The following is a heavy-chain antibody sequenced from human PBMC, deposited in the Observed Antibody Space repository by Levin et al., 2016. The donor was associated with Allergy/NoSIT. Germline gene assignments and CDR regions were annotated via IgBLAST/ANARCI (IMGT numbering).Heavy chain of an antibody. Sequence: WVRQAPGQRLEWMGGIIPIFGTANYAQKFQGRVTITADKSTSTAYMELSSLRSEDTAVYYCARSVVTPRGYYYYGMDVWGQGTTVTVSS. V-gene: IGHV1-69*06. CDR3: ARSVVTPRGYYYYGMDV. J-gene: IGHJ6*02. D-gene: IGHD4-23*01. CDR2: IIPIFGTA.